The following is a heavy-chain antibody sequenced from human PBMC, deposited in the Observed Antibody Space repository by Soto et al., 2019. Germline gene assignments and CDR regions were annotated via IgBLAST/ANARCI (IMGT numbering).Heavy chain of an antibody. D-gene: IGHD6-19*01. CDR2: ISSTGRTI. V-gene: IGHV3-11*01. J-gene: IGHJ4*02. CDR1: GFTFSNYY. Sequence: PGGSLRLSCGASGFTFSNYYMIWIRQAPGKGLEWVSYISSTGRTIYYADSVKGRFTVSRDYAQNSLSLKLNSLRVEATAVYYCARSYSSGWEFDYWGQGTQVTVSS. CDR3: ARSYSSGWEFDY.